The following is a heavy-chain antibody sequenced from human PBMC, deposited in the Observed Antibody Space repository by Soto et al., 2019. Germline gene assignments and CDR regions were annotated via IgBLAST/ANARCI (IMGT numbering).Heavy chain of an antibody. Sequence: GVLRLSCAASGFTFSSYAMHWVRQAPGKGLEWVAVISYDGSNKYYADSVKGRFTISRDNSKNTLYLQMNSLRAEDTAVYYCARSGLIVGATTPFDYWGQGTLVTVSS. J-gene: IGHJ4*02. V-gene: IGHV3-30-3*01. CDR1: GFTFSSYA. CDR3: ARSGLIVGATTPFDY. CDR2: ISYDGSNK. D-gene: IGHD1-26*01.